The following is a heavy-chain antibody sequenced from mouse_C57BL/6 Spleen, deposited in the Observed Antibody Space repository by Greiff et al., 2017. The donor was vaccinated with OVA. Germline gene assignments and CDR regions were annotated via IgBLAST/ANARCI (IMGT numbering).Heavy chain of an antibody. CDR1: GFTFSDYG. CDR3: ARPYYYGHYYAMDY. CDR2: ISSGSSTI. Sequence: EVQGVESGGGLVKPGGSLKLSCAASGFTFSDYGMHWVRQAPEKGLEWVAYISSGSSTIYYADIVKGRFTISRDNAKNTLFLQMTSLRSEDTAMYYCARPYYYGHYYAMDYWGQGTSVTVSA. D-gene: IGHD1-1*01. V-gene: IGHV5-17*01. J-gene: IGHJ4*01.